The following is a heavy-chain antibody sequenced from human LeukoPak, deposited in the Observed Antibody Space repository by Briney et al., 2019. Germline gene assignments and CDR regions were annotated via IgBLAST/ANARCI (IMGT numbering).Heavy chain of an antibody. CDR2: INPNSGGT. J-gene: IGHJ3*02. CDR3: ARGNLRAQPGAFDI. V-gene: IGHV1-2*04. Sequence: ASVKVSCKASGYTFTGYYMHWVRQAPGQGLEWMGWINPNSGGTNYAQKFQGWVTMTRDTSISTAYMELSRLRPDDTAVYYCARGNLRAQPGAFDIWGQGTMVTVSS. CDR1: GYTFTGYY. D-gene: IGHD1-14*01.